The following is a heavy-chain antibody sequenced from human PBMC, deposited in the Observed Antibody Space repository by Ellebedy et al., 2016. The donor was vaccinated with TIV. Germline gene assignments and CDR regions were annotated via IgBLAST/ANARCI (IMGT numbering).Heavy chain of an antibody. V-gene: IGHV4-4*07. J-gene: IGHJ4*01. D-gene: IGHD3-9*01. CDR1: GDSVSGKY. CDR2: IYSSGSA. Sequence: SETLSLTCTVSGDSVSGKYWSWIRQPADKALEWIGRIYSSGSAIYNPSLTSRVTMSVDTSKNQISLRLGSVTAADTAVYFCARDTSLANTLPGDFEHWGHGTLVTVSS. CDR3: ARDTSLANTLPGDFEH.